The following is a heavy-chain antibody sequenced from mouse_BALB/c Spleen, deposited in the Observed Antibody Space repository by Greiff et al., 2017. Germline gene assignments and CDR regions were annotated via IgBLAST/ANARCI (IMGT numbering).Heavy chain of an antibody. D-gene: IGHD2-2*01. CDR3: ARDGYDGEAFAY. CDR1: GYSITSDYA. V-gene: IGHV3-2*02. J-gene: IGHJ3*01. CDR2: ISCSGST. Sequence: EVKLQESGPGLVKPSQSLSLTCTVTGYSITSDYAWYWLRQFPGNKLEWMVYISCSGSTSYNPALKSRISITRDTSKNQFFLQLNSVTTEDTATYYCARDGYDGEAFAYWGQGTLVTVSA.